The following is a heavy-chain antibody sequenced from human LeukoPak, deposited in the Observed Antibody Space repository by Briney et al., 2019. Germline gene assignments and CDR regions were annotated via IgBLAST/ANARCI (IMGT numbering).Heavy chain of an antibody. D-gene: IGHD3-22*01. CDR3: AISPLGDYYDSSGYHRPFDY. CDR2: IYPGDSDT. J-gene: IGHJ4*02. V-gene: IGHV5-51*01. Sequence: GESLKISCKGSGYSFTSYWIGWVRQMPGKGLEWMGIIYPGDSDTRYSPSFQGQVTISADKSISTAYLQWSSLKASDTAMYYCAISPLGDYYDSSGYHRPFDYWGQGTLVTVSS. CDR1: GYSFTSYW.